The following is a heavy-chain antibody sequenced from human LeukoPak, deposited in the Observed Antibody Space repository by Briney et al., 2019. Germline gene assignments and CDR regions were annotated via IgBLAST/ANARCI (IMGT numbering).Heavy chain of an antibody. Sequence: SETLSLTCAVSGGSISSGGYSWSWIRQPPGKGLEWIGYIYHSGSTYYNPSLKSRVTISVDRSKNQFSLKLSSVTAADTAVYYCAREANCHYGDRPWFAVCLSMDVWGQGTTVTVSS. CDR1: GGSISSGGYS. V-gene: IGHV4-30-2*01. J-gene: IGHJ6*02. CDR3: AREANCHYGDRPWFAVCLSMDV. CDR2: IYHSGST. D-gene: IGHD4-17*01.